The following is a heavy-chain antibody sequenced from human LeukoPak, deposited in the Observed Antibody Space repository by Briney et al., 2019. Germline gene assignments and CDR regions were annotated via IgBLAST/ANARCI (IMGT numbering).Heavy chain of an antibody. Sequence: PSETLSLTCTVSGGSISSSSYYWGWIRQPPGKGLEWIGSIYYSGSTYYNPSLKSRVTISVDTSKNQFSLKLSSVTAADTAVYYCARDDSSWHAFDIWGQGTMVTVSS. D-gene: IGHD6-13*01. CDR3: ARDDSSWHAFDI. J-gene: IGHJ3*02. CDR2: IYYSGST. V-gene: IGHV4-39*02. CDR1: GGSISSSSYY.